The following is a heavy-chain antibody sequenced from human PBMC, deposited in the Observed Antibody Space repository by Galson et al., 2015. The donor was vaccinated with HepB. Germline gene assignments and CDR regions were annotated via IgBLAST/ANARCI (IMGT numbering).Heavy chain of an antibody. Sequence: SLRLSCAASGFTFSTSSTNWVMNWVRQAPGKGLERVSSISSTSSYIYYADSVKGRFTISRDNAKNSLYLQMNSLRAEDTAVYYCAGDSGTYSGLDYWGQGTPVTVSS. J-gene: IGHJ4*02. D-gene: IGHD1-26*01. CDR1: GFTFSTSS. CDR2: ISSTSSYI. V-gene: IGHV3-21*01. CDR3: AGDSGTYSGLDY.